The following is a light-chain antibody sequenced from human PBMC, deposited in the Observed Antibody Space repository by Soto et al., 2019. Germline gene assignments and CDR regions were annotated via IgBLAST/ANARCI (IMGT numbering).Light chain of an antibody. J-gene: IGLJ2*01. V-gene: IGLV1-47*01. CDR3: AAWDDSLRVVV. CDR2: RTA. CDR1: SSNIGTNF. Sequence: QTVVTQPPSASGTPGQRVTISCSGSSSNIGTNFVYWYQHLPGTAPKLLIYRTAQRPSGVPDRSSGSKSGTSASLAISGLRSEDEADYFCAAWDDSLRVVVFGGGTKVTVL.